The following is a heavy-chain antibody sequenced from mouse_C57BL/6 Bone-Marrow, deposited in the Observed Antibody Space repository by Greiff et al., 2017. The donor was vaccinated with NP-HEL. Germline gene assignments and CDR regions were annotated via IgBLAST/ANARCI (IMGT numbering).Heavy chain of an antibody. CDR3: ARDGSSYSAWFAY. Sequence: VQLQQPGAELVKPGASVKMSCKASGYTFTSYWITWVKQRPGQGLEWIGDIYPGSGSTNYNEKFKSKATLTVDTSSSTAYMQLSSLTSEDSAVYSGARDGSSYSAWFAYWGQGTLVTGSA. CDR1: GYTFTSYW. D-gene: IGHD1-1*01. CDR2: IYPGSGST. J-gene: IGHJ3*01. V-gene: IGHV1-55*01.